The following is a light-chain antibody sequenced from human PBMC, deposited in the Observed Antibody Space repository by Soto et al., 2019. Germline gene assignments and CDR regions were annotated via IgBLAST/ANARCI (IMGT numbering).Light chain of an antibody. Sequence: EIVLTQSQGTLSLSPGERATLYCRASQSVITSYLNWYQQKPGQAPRLLIYRASLRATGIPDRFSGSGSGTEFTLTIGRLEPEDSAVYYCQQYHSSPPTFTFGQGTKLEI. CDR3: QQYHSSPPTFT. CDR1: QSVITSY. J-gene: IGKJ2*01. V-gene: IGKV3-20*01. CDR2: RAS.